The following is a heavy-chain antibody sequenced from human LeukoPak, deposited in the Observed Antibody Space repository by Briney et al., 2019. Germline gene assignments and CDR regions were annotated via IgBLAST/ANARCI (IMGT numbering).Heavy chain of an antibody. CDR3: AKYSYFYYYMDV. Sequence: PGGSLRLSCAASGFTFSSYAMHWVRQAPGKGLEWVAVISYDGSNKYYADSVKGRFTISRDNSKNTLYLQMNSLRAEDTAVYYCAKYSYFYYYMDVWGKGTTVTVSS. J-gene: IGHJ6*03. D-gene: IGHD5-18*01. V-gene: IGHV3-30*04. CDR1: GFTFSSYA. CDR2: ISYDGSNK.